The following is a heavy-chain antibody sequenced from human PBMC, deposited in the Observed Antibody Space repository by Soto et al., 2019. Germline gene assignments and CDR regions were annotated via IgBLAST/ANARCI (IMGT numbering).Heavy chain of an antibody. CDR1: GGSISSYY. Sequence: SETLSLTCTGSGGSISSYYWSWIRQPPGKGLEWIGYIYYSGSTNYNPSLKSRVTISVDTSKNQFSLKLSSVTAADTAVYYCARVVVVTASFDYWGQGTLVTVSS. D-gene: IGHD2-21*02. CDR3: ARVVVVTASFDY. J-gene: IGHJ4*02. CDR2: IYYSGST. V-gene: IGHV4-59*01.